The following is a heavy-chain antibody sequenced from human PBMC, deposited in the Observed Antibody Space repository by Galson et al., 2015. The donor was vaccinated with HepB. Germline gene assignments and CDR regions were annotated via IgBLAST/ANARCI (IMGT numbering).Heavy chain of an antibody. J-gene: IGHJ6*02. Sequence: SLRLPRADSGFTFSSYAMHWVRQAPGKGLAWVAVISYDGSNKYYADSAKGRFTNTRDNSKNPLYLLRNSLRAEDTAVYYCARDYASSWYFNHYYGMDVWGQGTTVTASS. D-gene: IGHD6-13*01. V-gene: IGHV3-30*04. CDR1: GFTFSSYA. CDR3: ARDYASSWYFNHYYGMDV. CDR2: ISYDGSNK.